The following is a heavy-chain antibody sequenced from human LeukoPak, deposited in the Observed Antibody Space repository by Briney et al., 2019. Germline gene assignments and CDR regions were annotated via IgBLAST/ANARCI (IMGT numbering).Heavy chain of an antibody. CDR1: GFIFDDYA. V-gene: IGHV3-9*01. CDR2: ISWNSGSI. Sequence: QPGGSLRLSCAAYGFIFDDYAMHWDRQAPGKGLEWVSGISWNSGSIGYADSVKGRFTISRDNAKNSLYLQMNSLRAEDTALYYCAKELTGTYYYYGMDVWGQGTTFTVSS. CDR3: AKELTGTYYYYGMDV. J-gene: IGHJ6*02. D-gene: IGHD4/OR15-4a*01.